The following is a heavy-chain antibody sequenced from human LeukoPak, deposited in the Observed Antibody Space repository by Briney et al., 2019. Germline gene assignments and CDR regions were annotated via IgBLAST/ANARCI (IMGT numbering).Heavy chain of an antibody. CDR3: ARVGRGYYDFWSGYPFDY. Sequence: SETLSLTCTVSGGSISSYYWSWIRQPPGKGLEWIGYIYYSGSTNYNPSLKSRVTISVDTSKNQFSLKLSSVTAADTAVYYCARVGRGYYDFWSGYPFDYWGQGTLVTVSS. J-gene: IGHJ4*02. V-gene: IGHV4-59*01. CDR2: IYYSGST. CDR1: GGSISSYY. D-gene: IGHD3-3*01.